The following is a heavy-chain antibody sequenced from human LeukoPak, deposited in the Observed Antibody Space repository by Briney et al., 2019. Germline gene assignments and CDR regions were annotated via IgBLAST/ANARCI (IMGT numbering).Heavy chain of an antibody. CDR2: ITEDGSEK. CDR3: ARGGYRPDY. V-gene: IGHV3-7*05. D-gene: IGHD5-12*01. J-gene: IGHJ4*02. Sequence: GGSLRLSCAASGFTFSSFSMSWVRQAPGKGLEWVDKITEDGSEKYYVDSVKGRFTISRDNAKSSLHLQMDSLRAEDTAVYYCARGGYRPDYWGQGTLVTVSS. CDR1: GFTFSSFS.